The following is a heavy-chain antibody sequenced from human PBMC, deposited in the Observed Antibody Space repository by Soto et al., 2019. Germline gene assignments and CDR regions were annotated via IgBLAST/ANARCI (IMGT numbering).Heavy chain of an antibody. CDR3: ARVDIFTSPNDY. CDR2: INAGNGNT. Sequence: ASVKVSCKASGYTFTSYAMHWVRQAPGQRLEWMGWINAGNGNTKYSQKFQGRVTITRDTSASTAYMELSSLRSEDTAVYYCARVDIFTSPNDYWGQGTLVTVSS. CDR1: GYTFTSYA. D-gene: IGHD3-9*01. V-gene: IGHV1-3*01. J-gene: IGHJ4*02.